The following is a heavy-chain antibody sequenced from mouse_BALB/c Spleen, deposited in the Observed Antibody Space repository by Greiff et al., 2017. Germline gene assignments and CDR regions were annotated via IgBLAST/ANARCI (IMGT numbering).Heavy chain of an antibody. CDR3: ARRGGNGAMDY. CDR2: IYPYNGGT. Sequence: EVQLVESGPELVKPGASVKISCKASGYTFTDYNMHWVKQSHGKSLEWIGYIYPYNGGTGYNQKFKSKATLTVDNSSSTAYMELRSLTSEDSAVYYCARRGGNGAMDYWGQGTSVTVSS. D-gene: IGHD1-1*02. J-gene: IGHJ4*01. V-gene: IGHV1S29*02. CDR1: GYTFTDYN.